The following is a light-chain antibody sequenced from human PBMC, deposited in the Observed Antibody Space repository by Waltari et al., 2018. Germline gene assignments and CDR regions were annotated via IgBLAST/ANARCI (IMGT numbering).Light chain of an antibody. J-gene: IGLJ2*01. Sequence: SYELTQSPSVSVSPGQTATITCSGDKLGDKYVCWYQQKPGQSPVMVLYQDTKRPSGLPDRFSGSNSGNTATLTISGTQALDEADYYCQSWDSTTVVFGGGTKLTVL. CDR1: KLGDKY. V-gene: IGLV3-1*01. CDR2: QDT. CDR3: QSWDSTTVV.